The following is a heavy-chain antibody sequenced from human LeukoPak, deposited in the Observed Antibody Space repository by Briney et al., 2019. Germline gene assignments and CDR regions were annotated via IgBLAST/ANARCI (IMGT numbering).Heavy chain of an antibody. CDR1: GGSISSSNW. J-gene: IGHJ5*02. Sequence: SETLSLTCAVSGGSISSSNWWSGVRQPPGKGLEWIGEIYHSGSTNYNPSLKSRVTISVDKSKNKFYLKLSSVTAADTAVYYCARVGAPNYYGSGSYYQNWFDPWGQGTLVPVSS. CDR2: IYHSGST. CDR3: ARVGAPNYYGSGSYYQNWFDP. D-gene: IGHD3-10*01. V-gene: IGHV4-4*02.